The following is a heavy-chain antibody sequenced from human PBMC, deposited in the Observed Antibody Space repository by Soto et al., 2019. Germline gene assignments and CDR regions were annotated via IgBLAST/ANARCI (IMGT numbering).Heavy chain of an antibody. J-gene: IGHJ4*02. CDR2: IIPIFGTA. V-gene: IGHV1-69*12. CDR1: GGTFSSYA. D-gene: IGHD5-12*01. Sequence: QVQLVQSGAEVKKPGSSVKVSCKASGGTFSSYAISWVRQAPGQGLEWMGGIIPIFGTANYAQKFQGRVTITADESTSTAYMELSRLRSEDTAVYYCARGRGDGYNSLFDYWGQGTLVTVSS. CDR3: ARGRGDGYNSLFDY.